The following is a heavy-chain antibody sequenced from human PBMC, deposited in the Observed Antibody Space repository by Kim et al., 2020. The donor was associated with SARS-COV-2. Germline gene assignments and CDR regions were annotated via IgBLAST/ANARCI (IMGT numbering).Heavy chain of an antibody. J-gene: IGHJ6*02. V-gene: IGHV3-21*01. CDR1: GFTFSSYS. CDR2: ISSSSSYI. CDR3: ARDSRGFNWNSVTYYYGMDV. Sequence: GGSLRLSCAASGFTFSSYSMNWVRQAPGKGLEWVSSISSSSSYIYYADSVKGRFTISRDNAKNSLYLQMNSLRAEDTAVYYCARDSRGFNWNSVTYYYGMDVWGQGTTVTVSS. D-gene: IGHD1-7*01.